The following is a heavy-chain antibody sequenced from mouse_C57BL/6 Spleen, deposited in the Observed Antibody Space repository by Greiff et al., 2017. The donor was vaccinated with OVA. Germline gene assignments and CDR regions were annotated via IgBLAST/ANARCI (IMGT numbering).Heavy chain of an antibody. D-gene: IGHD2-1*01. V-gene: IGHV1-59*01. CDR1: GYTFTSYW. CDR2: IDPSDSYT. J-gene: IGHJ2*01. CDR3: ARGAIYYGNYHYFDY. Sequence: VQLQQPGAELVRPGTSVKLSCKASGYTFTSYWMHWVKQRPGQGLEWIGVIDPSDSYTNYNPKFKGKATLTVDTSSSTAYMQLSSLTSEDSAVYYCARGAIYYGNYHYFDYWGQGTTLTVSS.